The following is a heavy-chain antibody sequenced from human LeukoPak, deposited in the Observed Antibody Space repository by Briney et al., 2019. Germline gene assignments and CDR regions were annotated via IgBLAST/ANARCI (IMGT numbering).Heavy chain of an antibody. CDR2: INQDASEI. CDR3: ATDRDNSDWQKRFDS. CDR1: GFTFSTYW. J-gene: IGHJ4*02. D-gene: IGHD2-21*02. Sequence: GGSLRLSCAVSGFTFSTYWMNWYRQAPGKGLEWVGNINQDASEINYVDSVRGRFTISRDNAKNSLHLQMNSLRAEDTAVYYCATDRDNSDWQKRFDSWGQGTLVTISS. V-gene: IGHV3-7*01.